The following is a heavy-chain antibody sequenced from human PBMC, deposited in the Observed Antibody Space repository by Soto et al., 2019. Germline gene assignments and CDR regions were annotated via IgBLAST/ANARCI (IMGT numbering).Heavy chain of an antibody. CDR1: GGFISSSNW. Sequence: TSETLSLTCAVSGGFISSSNWWSWVRQPPGKGLEWIGEIYHSGSTNYNPSLKSRVTISVDKSKNQFSLKLSSVTAADTAVYYCARNIAARDYYGMDVWGQGTTVTVSS. V-gene: IGHV4-4*02. CDR2: IYHSGST. CDR3: ARNIAARDYYGMDV. D-gene: IGHD6-6*01. J-gene: IGHJ6*02.